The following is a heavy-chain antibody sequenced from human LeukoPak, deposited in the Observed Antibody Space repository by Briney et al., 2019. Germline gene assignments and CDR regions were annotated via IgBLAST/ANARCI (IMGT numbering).Heavy chain of an antibody. Sequence: PSETLSLTCAVYGESFSGYYWTWIRQPPGKGLEWIGEINHFGSTNYNPSLEGRVTISLDASKTQFSLRLTSVTAADTAIYYCARDIVLTYGMDVWGQGTTVTVSS. V-gene: IGHV4-34*01. J-gene: IGHJ6*02. CDR1: GESFSGYY. D-gene: IGHD2-8*02. CDR2: INHFGST. CDR3: ARDIVLTYGMDV.